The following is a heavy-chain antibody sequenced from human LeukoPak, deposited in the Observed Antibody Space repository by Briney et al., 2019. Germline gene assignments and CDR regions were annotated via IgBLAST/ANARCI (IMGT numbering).Heavy chain of an antibody. CDR1: GGSISSGGYY. D-gene: IGHD1-1*01. CDR2: IYYSGST. J-gene: IGHJ3*02. V-gene: IGHV4-31*03. Sequence: SETLSLTCTVSGGSISSGGYYWSWIRQHPGKGLEWIGYIYYSGSTYYNPSLKSRVTISVDTSKNQFSLKLSSVTAADTAVYYCARDNSDFDGYAFDIWGQGTMVTVSS. CDR3: ARDNSDFDGYAFDI.